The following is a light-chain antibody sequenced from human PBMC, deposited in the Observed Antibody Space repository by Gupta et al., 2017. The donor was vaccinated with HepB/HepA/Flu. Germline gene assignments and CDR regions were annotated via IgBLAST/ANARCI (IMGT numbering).Light chain of an antibody. CDR3: QTWDTGFRV. Sequence: QLVLTQTPSASASLGASVKITCTLSSEYSTYAIAWHQQQPEQGPRYLMTLKSDGSHNKGDEIPDRFSGSSSGAERYLTISSLQSEDEGDYYCQTWDTGFRVFGGGTKLTVL. J-gene: IGLJ3*02. V-gene: IGLV4-69*01. CDR1: SEYSTYA. CDR2: LKSDGSH.